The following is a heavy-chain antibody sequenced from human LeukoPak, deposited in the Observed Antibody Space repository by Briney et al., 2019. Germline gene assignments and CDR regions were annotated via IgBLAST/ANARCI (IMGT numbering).Heavy chain of an antibody. V-gene: IGHV4-4*07. J-gene: IGHJ4*02. CDR2: IYSSGTT. CDR3: AGQRYYFDY. Sequence: SETLSLTCTVPGGSISSFYWSWIRQPAGKGLEWIGRIYSSGTTNYNPSLKSRVTMPVDTSKNQFSLKLSSVTAADTAVYYCAGQRYYFDYWGQGTLVTVSS. CDR1: GGSISSFY.